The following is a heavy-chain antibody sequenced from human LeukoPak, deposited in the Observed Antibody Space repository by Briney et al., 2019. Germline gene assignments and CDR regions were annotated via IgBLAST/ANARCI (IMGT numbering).Heavy chain of an antibody. Sequence: SETLSLTCAVYGGSFSGYYWSWIRQPPGKGLEWIGEINHSGSTNYNPSLKSRVTISVDTSKNQFSLKLSSVTAADTAVYYCAREYTGVGDAFDIWGQGTMVTVSS. V-gene: IGHV4-34*01. CDR1: GGSFSGYY. J-gene: IGHJ3*02. CDR2: INHSGST. CDR3: AREYTGVGDAFDI. D-gene: IGHD7-27*01.